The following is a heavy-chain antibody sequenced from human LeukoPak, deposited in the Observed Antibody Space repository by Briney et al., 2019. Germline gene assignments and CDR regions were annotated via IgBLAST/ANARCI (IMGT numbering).Heavy chain of an antibody. J-gene: IGHJ4*02. D-gene: IGHD3-3*01. Sequence: ASVKVSCTVSGHTLTELSMHWVRQAPGKGLEWMGGFDPENGETIYAQKFQGRVTMTEDTSTDTVYMELSSLRSDDTAVYYCAREKRPSYYDFWSGYYTPDYWGQGTLVTVSS. CDR1: GHTLTELS. V-gene: IGHV1-24*01. CDR3: AREKRPSYYDFWSGYYTPDY. CDR2: FDPENGET.